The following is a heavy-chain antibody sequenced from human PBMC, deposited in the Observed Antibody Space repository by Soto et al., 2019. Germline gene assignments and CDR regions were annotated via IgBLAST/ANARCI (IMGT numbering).Heavy chain of an antibody. CDR1: GFTFSSYT. CDR3: TKARCSGDTCYVPDY. Sequence: EVQVLESGGGLVQPGGSLRLSCAASGFTFSSYTMAWVRQAPGKGLEWVSSISGSGGSPYYADSVQGRFTISRDNYKNTVSLQMNGLRAEDTATYYCTKARCSGDTCYVPDYWGHGTLVIVSS. J-gene: IGHJ4*01. V-gene: IGHV3-23*01. CDR2: ISGSGGSP. D-gene: IGHD2-15*01.